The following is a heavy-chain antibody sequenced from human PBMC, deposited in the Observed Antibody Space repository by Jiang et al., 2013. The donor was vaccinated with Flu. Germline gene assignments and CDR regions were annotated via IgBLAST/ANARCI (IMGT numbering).Heavy chain of an antibody. J-gene: IGHJ3*02. V-gene: IGHV3-33*01. CDR1: GFTFSSYG. Sequence: GFTFSSYGMHWVRQAPGQGGVEWVAVIWYDGSNKYYADSVKGRFTISRDNSKNTLYLQMNSLRAEDTAVYYCARPQEMATITGAFDIWGQGTMVTVSS. D-gene: IGHD5-24*01. CDR3: ARPQEMATITGAFDI. CDR2: IWYDGSNK.